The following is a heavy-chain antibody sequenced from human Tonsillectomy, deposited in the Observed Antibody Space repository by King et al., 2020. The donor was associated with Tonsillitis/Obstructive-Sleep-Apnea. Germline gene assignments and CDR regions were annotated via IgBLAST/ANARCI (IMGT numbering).Heavy chain of an antibody. CDR3: ARILSSGSRLDS. V-gene: IGHV4-39*01. D-gene: IGHD6-19*01. CDR2: MYYSGST. Sequence: VQLPESGPGLVKPSETLSLTCTVTGVSISSNNYYWGWIRQPPGKGLEWIGSMYYSGSTHYNPSLKSRGTISVDTSKNQVSLRLSSVTAADTAIYYCARILSSGSRLDSWGQGTLATVSS. J-gene: IGHJ4*02. CDR1: GVSISSNNYY.